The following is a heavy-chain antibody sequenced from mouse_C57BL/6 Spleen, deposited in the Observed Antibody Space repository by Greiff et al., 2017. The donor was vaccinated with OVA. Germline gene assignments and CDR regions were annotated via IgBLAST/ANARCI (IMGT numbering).Heavy chain of an antibody. CDR1: GYAFSSSW. J-gene: IGHJ2*01. CDR3: ARALTGYDSYYFDY. V-gene: IGHV1-82*01. CDR2: IYPGDGDT. Sequence: VQLQESGPELVKPGASVKISCKASGYAFSSSWMNWVKQRPGKGLEWIGRIYPGDGDTNYNGKFKGKATLTADKSSSTAYMQLSSLTSEDSAVYFCARALTGYDSYYFDYWGQGTTLTVSS. D-gene: IGHD2-4*01.